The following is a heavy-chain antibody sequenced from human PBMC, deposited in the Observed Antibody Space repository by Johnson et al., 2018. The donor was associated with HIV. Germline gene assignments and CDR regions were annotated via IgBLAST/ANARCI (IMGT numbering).Heavy chain of an antibody. D-gene: IGHD3-16*02. Sequence: VQLVESGGGLIQPGGSLRLSCAASGFTVSSNYMSWVRQAPGKGLEWVSVIYSGGSTYYADSVKGRFTISRDNAKKSLYLQMNSLRAEDTAVYYCARVRASGWGSYPNDAFDIWGQGTMVTVSS. V-gene: IGHV3-53*01. J-gene: IGHJ3*02. CDR1: GFTVSSNY. CDR3: ARVRASGWGSYPNDAFDI. CDR2: IYSGGST.